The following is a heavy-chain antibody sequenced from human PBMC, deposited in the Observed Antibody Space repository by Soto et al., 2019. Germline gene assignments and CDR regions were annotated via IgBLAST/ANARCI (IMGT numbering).Heavy chain of an antibody. CDR2: IYWDDDK. D-gene: IGHD3-22*01. Sequence: QITLKESGPTLVKPTQTLTLTCTFSGFSLSTSGVGVGWIRQPPGKALEWLALIYWDDDKRYSPSLKSRLTITKDTSKNQVVLTMTNMDPVDTATYYCAHTPFHYYDSSDYYYRAYFDYWGQGTLVTVSS. V-gene: IGHV2-5*02. J-gene: IGHJ4*02. CDR1: GFSLSTSGVG. CDR3: AHTPFHYYDSSDYYYRAYFDY.